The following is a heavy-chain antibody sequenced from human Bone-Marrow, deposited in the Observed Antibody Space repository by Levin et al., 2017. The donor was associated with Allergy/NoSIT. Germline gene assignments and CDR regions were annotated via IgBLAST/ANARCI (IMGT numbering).Heavy chain of an antibody. CDR1: GGSFSGYY. CDR2: INHSGST. V-gene: IGHV4-34*01. D-gene: IGHD4-17*01. CDR3: ARGLMYGDYSRAFDI. J-gene: IGHJ3*02. Sequence: ESLKISCAVYGGSFSGYYWSWIRQPPGKGLEWIGEINHSGSTNYNPSLKSRVTISVDTSKNQFSLKLSSVTAADTAVYYCARGLMYGDYSRAFDIWGQGTMVTVSS.